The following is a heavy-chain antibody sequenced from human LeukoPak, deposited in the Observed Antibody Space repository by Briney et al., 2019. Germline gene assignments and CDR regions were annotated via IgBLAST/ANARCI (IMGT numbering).Heavy chain of an antibody. J-gene: IGHJ4*02. CDR2: INPNSGGT. D-gene: IGHD3-9*01. V-gene: IGHV1-2*04. CDR1: GYTFTGYY. Sequence: ASVKVSCKASGYTFTGYYMHWVRQAPGQGLEWMGWINPNSGGTNYAQKFQGWVTMTRDTSISTAYMELSRLRSDDTAVYYCARGVLLRYFDPLGFFPFDYWGQGTLVTVSS. CDR3: ARGVLLRYFDPLGFFPFDY.